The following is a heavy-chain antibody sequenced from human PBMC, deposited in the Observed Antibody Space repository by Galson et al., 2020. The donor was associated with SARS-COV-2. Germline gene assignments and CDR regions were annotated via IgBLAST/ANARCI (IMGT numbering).Heavy chain of an antibody. J-gene: IGHJ3*02. V-gene: IGHV3-11*01. CDR2: ISSSSSTI. D-gene: IGHD2-21*02. CDR3: AREEGEVTAAFDI. CDR1: GFSLSDYY. Sequence: GGSLRLSCAASGFSLSDYYMNWVRQAPGKGLEWVSYISSSSSTIYYADSVKGRFTIPRDNANHSLYLQMNSLRAEDTAVYYCAREEGEVTAAFDIGGQGTMVTVSS.